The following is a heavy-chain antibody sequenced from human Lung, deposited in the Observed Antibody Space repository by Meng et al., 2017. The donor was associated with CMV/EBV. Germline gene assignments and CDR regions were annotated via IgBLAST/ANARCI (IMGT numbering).Heavy chain of an antibody. CDR1: GLSTYG. CDR2: IWFDGSSK. D-gene: IGHD1-1*01. Sequence: GESGGGVVQPGGSLRRSCGASGLSTYGMHWVRQVPGKGLEWVAFIWFDGSSKYYADSVKGRFSISRDNSKNTLYLQMNSLRPEDTGVYYCAKDGKSGGYFDYWGQGTLVTVSS. V-gene: IGHV3-30*02. CDR3: AKDGKSGGYFDY. J-gene: IGHJ4*02.